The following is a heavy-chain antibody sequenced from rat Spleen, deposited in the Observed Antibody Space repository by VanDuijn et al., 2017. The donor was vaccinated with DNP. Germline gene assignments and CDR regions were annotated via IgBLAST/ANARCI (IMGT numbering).Heavy chain of an antibody. CDR3: ARGGRSYFDY. J-gene: IGHJ2*01. CDR2: IKTDGGST. V-gene: IGHV5-31*01. CDR1: GFTFNKYW. Sequence: EVQLVESGGDLVQPGRSLKLSCVASGFTFNKYWMYWIRQAPGKGLEWVAAIKTDGGSTYYPDSVKGRFTISRDNAKSTLYLQMESLRSEDTATYYCARGGRSYFDYWGQGVMVTVSS. D-gene: IGHD1-11*01.